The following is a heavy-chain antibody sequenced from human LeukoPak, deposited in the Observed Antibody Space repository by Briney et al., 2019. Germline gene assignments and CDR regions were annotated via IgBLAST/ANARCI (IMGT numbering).Heavy chain of an antibody. V-gene: IGHV1-2*04. CDR1: GYTFTGYY. CDR3: ARERYDILTGYYRYYYYGMDV. D-gene: IGHD3-9*01. J-gene: IGHJ6*02. CDR2: INPNSGGT. Sequence: ASVKVSCKASGYTFTGYYMHWVRQAPGQGLEWMGWINPNSGGTNYAQKFQGWVTMTRDTSISTAYMELSRLRSDDTAVYYCARERYDILTGYYRYYYYGMDVWGQGTTVTVSS.